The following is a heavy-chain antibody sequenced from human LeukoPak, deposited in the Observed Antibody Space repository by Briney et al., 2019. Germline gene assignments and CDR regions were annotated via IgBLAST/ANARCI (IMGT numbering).Heavy chain of an antibody. D-gene: IGHD4-17*01. Sequence: PGGSLRLSCAASGFTFSRYAMTWVRQAPGKGLEWVSAISGAGGSTHCPDSVKGRITISRDNSKNTLYLHIDSLRAEDTAIYYCAKAPDVVGHYHSPLAYGMDVWGQGTTVTVSS. CDR2: ISGAGGST. CDR1: GFTFSRYA. V-gene: IGHV3-23*01. CDR3: AKAPDVVGHYHSPLAYGMDV. J-gene: IGHJ6*02.